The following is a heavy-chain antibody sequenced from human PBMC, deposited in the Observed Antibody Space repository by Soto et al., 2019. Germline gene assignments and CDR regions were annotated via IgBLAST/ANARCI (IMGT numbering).Heavy chain of an antibody. CDR3: ARHHRAPGYRYYFDY. CDR2: IYYSGST. Sequence: SETLSLTCTVSGGSISSSSYYWGWIRQPPGKGLEWIGSIYYSGSTYYNPSLKSRVTISVDTSKNQFSLKLSSVTAADTAVYYCARHHRAPGYRYYFDYWGQGTLVTVSS. V-gene: IGHV4-39*01. CDR1: GGSISSSSYY. D-gene: IGHD5-12*01. J-gene: IGHJ4*02.